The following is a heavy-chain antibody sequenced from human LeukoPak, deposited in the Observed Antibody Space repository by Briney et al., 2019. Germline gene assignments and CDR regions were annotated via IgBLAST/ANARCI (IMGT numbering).Heavy chain of an antibody. Sequence: ASVKVSCKASGYTFTSYGISWVRQAPGQGLEGMGWISAYNGNTNYAQKLQGRVTMTTDTSTSTAYMELRSLRSDDTAVYYCARVLTTGTTSYFDYWGQGTLVTVSS. J-gene: IGHJ4*02. D-gene: IGHD1-1*01. V-gene: IGHV1-18*01. CDR3: ARVLTTGTTSYFDY. CDR2: ISAYNGNT. CDR1: GYTFTSYG.